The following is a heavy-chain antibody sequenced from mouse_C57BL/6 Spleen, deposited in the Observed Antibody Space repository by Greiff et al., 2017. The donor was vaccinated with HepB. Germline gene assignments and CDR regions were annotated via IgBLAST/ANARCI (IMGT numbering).Heavy chain of an antibody. V-gene: IGHV6-3*01. CDR3: TGVGRAYYWYFDV. CDR1: GFTFSNYW. D-gene: IGHD4-1*01. CDR2: IRLKSDNYAT. Sequence: VQLKESGGGLVQPGGSMKLSCVASGFTFSNYWMNWVRQSPEKGLEWVAQIRLKSDNYATHYAESVKGRFTISRDDSKSSVYLQRNNLRAEDTGIDYCTGVGRAYYWYFDVWGTGTTVTVSS. J-gene: IGHJ1*03.